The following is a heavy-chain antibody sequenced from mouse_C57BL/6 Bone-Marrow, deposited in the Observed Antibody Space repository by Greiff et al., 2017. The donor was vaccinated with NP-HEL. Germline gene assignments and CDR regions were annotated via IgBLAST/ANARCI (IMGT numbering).Heavy chain of an antibody. V-gene: IGHV10-1*01. CDR1: GFSFNTYA. CDR2: IRSKSNNYAT. Sequence: GGGLVQPKGSLKLSCAAPGFSFNTYAMNWVRQAPGKGLEWAARIRSKSNNYATYYADSVKDRFTISRDDSESMLYLQMNNLKTEDTAMYYCVRPGYGSSPYAMDYWGQGTSVTVSS. J-gene: IGHJ4*01. CDR3: VRPGYGSSPYAMDY. D-gene: IGHD1-1*01.